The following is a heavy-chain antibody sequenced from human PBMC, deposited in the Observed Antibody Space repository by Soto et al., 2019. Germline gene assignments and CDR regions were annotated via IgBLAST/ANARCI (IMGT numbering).Heavy chain of an antibody. Sequence: PGGSLRLSCAASQFSFRSYAMHWIRQSPGKGLEWVAVISFDGNSLHYADSVRDRFTISRDNSKNTLYLQMNNLRPEDTAVYYCARTFDTITYYFDYWGLGTVVTAPQ. D-gene: IGHD3-9*01. V-gene: IGHV3-30-3*01. CDR3: ARTFDTITYYFDY. CDR2: ISFDGNSL. CDR1: QFSFRSYA. J-gene: IGHJ4*02.